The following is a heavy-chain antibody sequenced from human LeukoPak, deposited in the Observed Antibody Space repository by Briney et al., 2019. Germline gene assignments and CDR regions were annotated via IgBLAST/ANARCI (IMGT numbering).Heavy chain of an antibody. Sequence: GGSLRLSCAASGFTFSSYWMSWVRQAPGKGLEWVANIKQDGSEKYYVDSVKGRFTISRDNAKNSLYLQMNSLRAEDTAVYYCARGVNDLWNYYYYYYMDVWGKGTTVTVSS. CDR2: IKQDGSEK. J-gene: IGHJ6*03. CDR3: ARGVNDLWNYYYYYYMDV. V-gene: IGHV3-7*01. D-gene: IGHD1-1*01. CDR1: GFTFSSYW.